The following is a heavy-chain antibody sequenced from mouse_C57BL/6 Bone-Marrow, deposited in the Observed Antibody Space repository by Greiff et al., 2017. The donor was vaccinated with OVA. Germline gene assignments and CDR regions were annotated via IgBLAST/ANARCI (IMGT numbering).Heavy chain of an antibody. CDR3: ARYRHYYGSSPFDY. V-gene: IGHV1-76*01. J-gene: IGHJ2*01. Sequence: QVQLQQSGPELVKPGASVKMSCKASGYTFTDYYINWVKQRPGQGLEWIARIYPGSGNTYYNEKFKGKATLTAEKSSSTAYMQLSSLTSEDSAVYFCARYRHYYGSSPFDYWGQGTTLTVSS. CDR2: IYPGSGNT. CDR1: GYTFTDYY. D-gene: IGHD1-1*01.